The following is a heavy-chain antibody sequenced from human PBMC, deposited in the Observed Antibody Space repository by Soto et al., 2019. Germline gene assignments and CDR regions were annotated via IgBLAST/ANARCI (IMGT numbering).Heavy chain of an antibody. J-gene: IGHJ6*04. V-gene: IGHV3-33*01. Sequence: GGSLRLSCAASGFTFSSYGMHWVRQAPGKGLEWVAVIWYDGSNKYYADSVKGRFTISRDNSKNTLYLQMNSLRAEDTAVYYCARGRLAAGGLDAWGKGTTVTVSS. CDR2: IWYDGSNK. D-gene: IGHD6-13*01. CDR3: ARGRLAAGGLDA. CDR1: GFTFSSYG.